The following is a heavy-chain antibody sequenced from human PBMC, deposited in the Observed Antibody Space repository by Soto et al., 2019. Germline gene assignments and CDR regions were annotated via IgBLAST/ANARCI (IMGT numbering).Heavy chain of an antibody. CDR3: AHRVLRAVFGLVTTTAIYFDF. D-gene: IGHD3-3*01. V-gene: IGHV2-5*05. CDR2: IYWDDDK. J-gene: IGHJ4*02. Sequence: QITLNESGPTVVKPTETLTLTCTFSGFSLTTSGVGVGWVRQSPGKAPERLAFIYWDDDKRYGTSLKSRLPITKATSKTQVVLTMANVDPADTATYYCAHRVLRAVFGLVTTTAIYFDFWGQGTPVVVSS. CDR1: GFSLTTSGVG.